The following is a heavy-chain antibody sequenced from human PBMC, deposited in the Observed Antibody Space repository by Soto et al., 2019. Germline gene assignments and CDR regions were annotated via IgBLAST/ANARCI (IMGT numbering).Heavy chain of an antibody. Sequence: QLQLQESGPGLVKPSETLSLTCSVSDDSINSDKYYWGWIRQPPGKGLEWIGSNYYRGNAYYNPSLQTRVTISLDKSKSQFSLKLNSVTAADSAVYFCARLEGLATISYYFDFWGPGALVTVSS. J-gene: IGHJ4*02. CDR2: NYYRGNA. CDR1: DDSINSDKYY. CDR3: ARLEGLATISYYFDF. D-gene: IGHD3-9*01. V-gene: IGHV4-39*01.